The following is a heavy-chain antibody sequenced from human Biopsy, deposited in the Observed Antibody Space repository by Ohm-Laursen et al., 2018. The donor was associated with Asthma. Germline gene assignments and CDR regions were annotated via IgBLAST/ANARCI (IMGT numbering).Heavy chain of an antibody. J-gene: IGHJ2*01. D-gene: IGHD6-6*01. CDR1: GDAMSTSGSY. CDR3: ARAVSSSSYWYFDL. V-gene: IGHV4-39*02. CDR2: IYYSGRT. Sequence: SETLSLTCIVSGDAMSTSGSYWGWIRQSPGKGLEWIGSIYYSGRTYYNPSLKSRVTISGDTSKNHFSLKVTSVTAADTAVYYCARAVSSSSYWYFDLWGRGDLVTVSS.